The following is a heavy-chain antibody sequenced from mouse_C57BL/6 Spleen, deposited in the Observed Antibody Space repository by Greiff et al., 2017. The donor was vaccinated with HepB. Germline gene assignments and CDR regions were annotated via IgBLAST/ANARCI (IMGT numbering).Heavy chain of an antibody. D-gene: IGHD3-2*02. CDR1: GFSFNTYA. Sequence: EVKLEESGGGLVQPKGSLKLSCAASGFSFNTYAMNWVRQAPGKGLEWVARIRSKSNNYETYYADSVKDRFNSSRDDSESMLYLQMNNLETEDTAMYYCVKGRDSSGWFAYWGQGTLVTVSA. V-gene: IGHV10-1*01. J-gene: IGHJ3*01. CDR2: IRSKSNNYET. CDR3: VKGRDSSGWFAY.